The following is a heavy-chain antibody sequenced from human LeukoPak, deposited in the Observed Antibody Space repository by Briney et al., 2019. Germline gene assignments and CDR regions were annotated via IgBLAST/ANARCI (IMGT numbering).Heavy chain of an antibody. V-gene: IGHV4-34*01. CDR2: INHSGSN. J-gene: IGHJ6*03. Sequence: PSETLSLTCAAYGGSFSGYSWSWIRQPPGKGLQWIVEINHSGSNNYNPSLKSRATISVDTSNNQVSLKLSSVTAADTAVYYCSRENPWLDYYYYYMDVWGKGTTVTVSS. CDR3: SRENPWLDYYYYYMDV. CDR1: GGSFSGYS. D-gene: IGHD6-19*01.